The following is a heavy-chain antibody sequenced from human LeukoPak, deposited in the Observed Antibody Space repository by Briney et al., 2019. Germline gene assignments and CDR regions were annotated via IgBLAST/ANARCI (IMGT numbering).Heavy chain of an antibody. D-gene: IGHD3-22*01. CDR1: GITLSNYG. CDR3: ARRGVVIRVILVGFHKEAYYFDS. CDR2: ISGSGGRT. J-gene: IGHJ4*02. V-gene: IGHV3-23*01. Sequence: GGSLRLPCAVSGITLSNYGMSWVRQAPGKGLEWVAGISGSGGRTTYADSVKGRFTISRDNPKNTLYLQMSSLRVEDTAVYFCARRGVVIRVILVGFHKEAYYFDSWGQGALVTVSS.